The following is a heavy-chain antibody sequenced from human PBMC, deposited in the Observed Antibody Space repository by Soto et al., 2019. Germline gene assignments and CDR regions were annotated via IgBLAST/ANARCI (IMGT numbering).Heavy chain of an antibody. Sequence: GGSLRLSCTVSGFAFNNYGINWVRQAPGKGLEWVSSISKSDYTYYSDSVKGRFAISRDNAKSPVSLQMNTLRVEDTAVYYCAREDSIIIPAVSDFWGQGTLVTVSS. CDR2: ISKSDYT. D-gene: IGHD2-2*01. V-gene: IGHV3-21*01. CDR3: AREDSIIIPAVSDF. CDR1: GFAFNNYG. J-gene: IGHJ4*02.